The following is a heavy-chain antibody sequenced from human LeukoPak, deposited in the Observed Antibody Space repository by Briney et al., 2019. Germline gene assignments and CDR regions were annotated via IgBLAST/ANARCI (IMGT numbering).Heavy chain of an antibody. V-gene: IGHV4-59*11. CDR1: GDPISCLF. CDR2: NYHNGIT. J-gene: IGHJ4*02. Sequence: SETLPLTCCVSGDPISCLFGRWIRQPPGRGVEWSGHNYHNGITNYNPFLKSRVTISVDTSKTQFSLNVSSVTAADTAVYYCARMSHFSWSRYYFDYWSQGTLVIVSS. D-gene: IGHD3-3*02. CDR3: ARMSHFSWSRYYFDY.